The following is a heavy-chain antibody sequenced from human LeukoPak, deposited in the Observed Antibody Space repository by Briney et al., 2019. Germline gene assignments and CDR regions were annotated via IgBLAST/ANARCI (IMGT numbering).Heavy chain of an antibody. CDR1: GFTFSNYW. V-gene: IGHV3-7*01. Sequence: GESLKISCAASGFTFSNYWMDWGRQAPGKGLEWVANIKQDGREIYYVDSVKGRFTISRYNAKNSLYLQMNSLRAEDTAVYYCSRSLDYWGQGTLVTVSS. J-gene: IGHJ4*02. CDR3: SRSLDY. CDR2: IKQDGREI.